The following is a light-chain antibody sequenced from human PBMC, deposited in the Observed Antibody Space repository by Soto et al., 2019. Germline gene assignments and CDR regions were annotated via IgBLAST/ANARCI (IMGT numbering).Light chain of an antibody. V-gene: IGKV3-20*01. J-gene: IGKJ3*01. CDR2: GAS. Sequence: ESVLTQSPGTLSLSPGERATLSCRASQSVSSSFLAWYQQRPGQAPRLLIFGASYRDTGIPDRFSGSGSGTDLTLTISRLEHEDFAVYYCQHYGDSPPKYTFGPGTNED. CDR3: QHYGDSPPKYT. CDR1: QSVSSSF.